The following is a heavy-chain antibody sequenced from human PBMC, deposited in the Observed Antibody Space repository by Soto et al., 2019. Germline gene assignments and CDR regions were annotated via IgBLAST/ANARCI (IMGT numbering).Heavy chain of an antibody. CDR1: GFTVSSNY. Sequence: GGSLRLSCAASGFTVSSNYMSWVRQAPGKGLEWVSVIYSGGSTYYADSVKGRFTISRHNSKNTLYLQMNSLRAEDTAVYYCARALVEGSMQLAYYYYYMDVWGKGTTVTVSS. CDR3: ARALVEGSMQLAYYYYYMDV. J-gene: IGHJ6*03. CDR2: IYSGGST. V-gene: IGHV3-53*04. D-gene: IGHD6-6*01.